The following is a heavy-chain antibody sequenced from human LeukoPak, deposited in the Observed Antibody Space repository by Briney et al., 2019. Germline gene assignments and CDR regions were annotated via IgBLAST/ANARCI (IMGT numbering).Heavy chain of an antibody. Sequence: GGSLRLSCAASGFTFSDYYMSWIRQAPGKGLEWVSYISSSGSTTYYADSVKGRFTISRDNSKNTLYLQMNSLRAEDTAVYYCAKDLESSGWYPYYFDYWGQGTLVTVSS. D-gene: IGHD6-19*01. CDR2: ISSSGSTT. CDR1: GFTFSDYY. V-gene: IGHV3-11*01. CDR3: AKDLESSGWYPYYFDY. J-gene: IGHJ4*02.